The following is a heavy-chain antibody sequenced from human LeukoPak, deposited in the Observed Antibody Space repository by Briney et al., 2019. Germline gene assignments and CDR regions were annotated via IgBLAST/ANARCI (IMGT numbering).Heavy chain of an antibody. V-gene: IGHV3-30*02. D-gene: IGHD6-13*01. Sequence: TGGSLRLSCAASGFTFSSYGMHWVRQAPDKGLEWVTFIPDDGNNKYYADSVKGRFTISRDNSKNTLYLQMNSLRAEDTAVYFCAKAPSGYSSTWFDYWGQGTLVTVSS. CDR2: IPDDGNNK. CDR1: GFTFSSYG. CDR3: AKAPSGYSSTWFDY. J-gene: IGHJ5*01.